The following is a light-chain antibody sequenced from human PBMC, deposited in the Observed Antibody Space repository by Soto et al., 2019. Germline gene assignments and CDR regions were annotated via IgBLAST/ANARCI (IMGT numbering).Light chain of an antibody. CDR3: SSYGGSYTVV. Sequence: QSALTQPRSVSGSPGQSVTISCTGTSSDVGGYHYVSWYQHHPGKAPKPMIYDVARRPSGVPDRFSGSKSGNTASLTISGLQAEDEADYYCSSYGGSYTVVFGGGTKLTVL. CDR1: SSDVGGYHY. V-gene: IGLV2-11*01. CDR2: DVA. J-gene: IGLJ2*01.